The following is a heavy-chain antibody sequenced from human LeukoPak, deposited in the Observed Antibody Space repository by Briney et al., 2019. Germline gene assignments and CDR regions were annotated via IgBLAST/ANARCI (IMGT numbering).Heavy chain of an antibody. D-gene: IGHD3-10*01. Sequence: SVKVSCKASGGTFSSYAISWVRQAPGQGLEWMGGIIPIFGTANYALKFQGRVTITADKSTSTAYMELSSLRSEDTAVYYCASGGFGELLSDYWGQGTLVTVSS. CDR1: GGTFSSYA. CDR2: IIPIFGTA. CDR3: ASGGFGELLSDY. J-gene: IGHJ4*02. V-gene: IGHV1-69*06.